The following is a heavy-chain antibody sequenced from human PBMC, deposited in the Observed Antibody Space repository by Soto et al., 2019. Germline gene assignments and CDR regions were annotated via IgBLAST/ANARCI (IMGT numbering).Heavy chain of an antibody. D-gene: IGHD2-2*01. CDR2: INPNSGGT. V-gene: IGHV1-2*04. Sequence: ASVKVSCKASGYTFTGYYMHWVRQAPGQGLEWMGWINPNSGGTNYAQKFQGWVTMTRDTSISTAYMALSRLRSDDTAVDYCARDIVVVPAAMPGAYGMDVWGQGTTVTVSS. CDR1: GYTFTGYY. CDR3: ARDIVVVPAAMPGAYGMDV. J-gene: IGHJ6*02.